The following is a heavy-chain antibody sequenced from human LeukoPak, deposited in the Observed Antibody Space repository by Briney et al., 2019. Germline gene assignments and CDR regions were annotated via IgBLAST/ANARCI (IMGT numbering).Heavy chain of an antibody. CDR3: ARGRGKLGIVEKDY. Sequence: ASVKVSCKASGYTFTSYDINWVRQATGQGLEWMGWMNPNSGNTGYAQKFQGGVTMTRNTSISTAYMELSSLRSEDTAVYYCARGRGKLGIVEKDYWGQGTLVTVSS. J-gene: IGHJ4*02. V-gene: IGHV1-8*01. CDR1: GYTFTSYD. CDR2: MNPNSGNT. D-gene: IGHD7-27*01.